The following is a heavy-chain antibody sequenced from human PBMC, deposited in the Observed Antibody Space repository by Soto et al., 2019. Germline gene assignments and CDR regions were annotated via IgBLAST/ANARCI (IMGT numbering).Heavy chain of an antibody. CDR2: IYYSGST. V-gene: IGHV4-31*03. J-gene: IGHJ5*02. D-gene: IGHD1-26*01. CDR3: ARADPRPGEWELLGWFDP. CDR1: GGSISSGGYY. Sequence: SETLSLTCTVSGGSISSGGYYWSWIRQHPGKGLEWIGYIYYSGSTYYNPSLKSRVTISVDTSKNQFSLKLSSVTAADTAVYYCARADPRPGEWELLGWFDPWGQGTLVTVSS.